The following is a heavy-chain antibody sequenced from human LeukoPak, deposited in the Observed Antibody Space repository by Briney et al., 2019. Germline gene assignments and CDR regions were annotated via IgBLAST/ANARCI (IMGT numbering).Heavy chain of an antibody. Sequence: ASVKVTCKASGYTFTGYYMHWVRQAPGQGLEWMGWINPNSGGTNYAQKFQGRVTMTRDTSISTAYMELSRLRSDDTAVYYCARDPIVVVPAAMNYYYYYYMDVWGKGTTVTVSS. J-gene: IGHJ6*03. CDR2: INPNSGGT. CDR1: GYTFTGYY. CDR3: ARDPIVVVPAAMNYYYYYYMDV. V-gene: IGHV1-2*02. D-gene: IGHD2-2*01.